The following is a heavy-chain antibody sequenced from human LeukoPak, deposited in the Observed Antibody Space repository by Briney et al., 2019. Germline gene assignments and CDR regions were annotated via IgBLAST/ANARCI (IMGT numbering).Heavy chain of an antibody. V-gene: IGHV3-30*02. CDR2: IRYDGSNK. CDR3: AKDNGYCSSTSCYGGYYFDY. Sequence: GRSLRLSCAASGFTFSSYAMHWVRQAPGKGLEWVAFIRYDGSNKYYADSVKGRFTISRDNSKNTLYLQMNSLRAEDTAVYYCAKDNGYCSSTSCYGGYYFDYWGQGTLVTVSS. CDR1: GFTFSSYA. J-gene: IGHJ4*02. D-gene: IGHD2-2*01.